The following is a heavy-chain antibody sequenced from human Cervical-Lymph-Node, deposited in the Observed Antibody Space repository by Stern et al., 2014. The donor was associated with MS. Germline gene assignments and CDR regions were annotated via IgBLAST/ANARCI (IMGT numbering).Heavy chain of an antibody. CDR2: LYYSGNT. CDR1: GGSISSNY. Sequence: VQLVESGPGLVKPSETLSLTCTVSGGSISSNYWSWIRQPPGKGLEWIGYLYYSGNTNYNPSLKRRVTTSVDTSKKQFSPKLSFGTAADTAVYYCARHGPPRRRDDSNHPNFDYWGPGTLVAVSS. D-gene: IGHD5-24*01. CDR3: ARHGPPRRRDDSNHPNFDY. J-gene: IGHJ4*02. V-gene: IGHV4-59*08.